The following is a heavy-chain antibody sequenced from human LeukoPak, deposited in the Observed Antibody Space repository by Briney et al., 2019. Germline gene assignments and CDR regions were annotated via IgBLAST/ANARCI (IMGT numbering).Heavy chain of an antibody. CDR2: IYSGGET. CDR3: TRDPPAVAINTYA. V-gene: IGHV3-66*01. CDR1: GVSVSSNF. Sequence: GGSLRLSCAASGVSVSSNFMIWVRQAPGKGLEWVSLIYSGGETSYADSVKGRFSVSRDNSKNTLYLQMNSLRVEDTAVYYCTRDPPAVAINTYAWGQGTLVTVSS. J-gene: IGHJ5*02. D-gene: IGHD6-13*01.